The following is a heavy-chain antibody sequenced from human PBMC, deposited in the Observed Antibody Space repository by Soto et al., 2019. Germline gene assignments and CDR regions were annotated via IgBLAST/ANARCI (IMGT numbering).Heavy chain of an antibody. CDR3: AKPPVYSYGFYYYYGMDV. CDR1: GFTFSSYA. Sequence: PGGSLRLSCAASGFTFSSYAMSWVRQAPGKGLEWVSAISGSGGSTYYADSVKGRFTISRDNSKNTLYLQMNSLRAEDTAVYYCAKPPVYSYGFYYYYGMDVWGQGTTVPSP. V-gene: IGHV3-23*01. J-gene: IGHJ6*02. CDR2: ISGSGGST. D-gene: IGHD5-18*01.